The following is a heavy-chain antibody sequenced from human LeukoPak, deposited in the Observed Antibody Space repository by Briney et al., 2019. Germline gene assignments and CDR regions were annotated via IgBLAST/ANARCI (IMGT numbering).Heavy chain of an antibody. V-gene: IGHV1-18*01. CDR1: GYTFTSYG. Sequence: ASVKVSCKASGYTFTSYGINWVRQAPGQGLEWMGWISAYNGNTNYAQKLQGRVTMTTDTSTSTAYMELRSLRSDDTAVYYCARDGIEVLRFLEWSLDYWGQGTLVTVSS. D-gene: IGHD3-3*01. CDR3: ARDGIEVLRFLEWSLDY. CDR2: ISAYNGNT. J-gene: IGHJ4*02.